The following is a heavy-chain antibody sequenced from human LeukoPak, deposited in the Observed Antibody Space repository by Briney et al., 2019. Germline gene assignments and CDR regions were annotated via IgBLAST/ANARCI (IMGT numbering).Heavy chain of an antibody. CDR2: INPDGDVS. D-gene: IGHD2-8*01. Sequence: ASMKVSCKASGYSFTGYYINWVRQAPGQGLEWMGWINPDGDVSKSAQKFQGRVTMTSDKSINTAYMELSGLTSDDTAIYYCARGPNHYYYMDFWGKGTTVSVSS. J-gene: IGHJ6*03. CDR1: GYSFTGYY. V-gene: IGHV1-2*02. CDR3: ARGPNHYYYMDF.